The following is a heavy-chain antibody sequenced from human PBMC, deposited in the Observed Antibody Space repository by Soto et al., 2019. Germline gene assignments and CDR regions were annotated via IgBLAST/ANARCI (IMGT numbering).Heavy chain of an antibody. CDR3: ARPHKPSGRYVVVPAAIEEAFDI. J-gene: IGHJ3*02. D-gene: IGHD2-2*01. CDR2: ISAYNGNT. Sequence: GASVKVSCKASGYTFPSYGISWVRQAPGQGLEGMGWISAYNGNTNYAQKAQGRVTMTTDTSTSTAYMGLRSLRSDDTAVDYCARPHKPSGRYVVVPAAIEEAFDIWGQGTMVTVSS. V-gene: IGHV1-18*04. CDR1: GYTFPSYG.